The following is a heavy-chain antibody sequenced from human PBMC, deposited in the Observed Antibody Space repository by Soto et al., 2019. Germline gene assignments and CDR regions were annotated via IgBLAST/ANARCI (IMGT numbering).Heavy chain of an antibody. V-gene: IGHV3-74*01. CDR2: VNTDGTYT. CDR1: GFIFSDFW. J-gene: IGHJ4*02. Sequence: LRLSCAASGFIFSDFWVHWVRQAPGKGLVWVSRVNTDGTYTSSADSVKGRFTIPRDNARNTLHLQMNSLRAEDTAVYYCARAHSRNYGLLDYWGQGTLVTVSS. CDR3: ARAHSRNYGLLDY. D-gene: IGHD4-4*01.